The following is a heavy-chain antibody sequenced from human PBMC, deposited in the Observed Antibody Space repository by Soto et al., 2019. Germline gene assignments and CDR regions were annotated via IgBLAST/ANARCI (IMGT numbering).Heavy chain of an antibody. Sequence: SETLSLTCTVSGGSISSGGYYWSWIRQHPGKGLEWIGYIYCSGSTYYNPSLKSRVTISVDTSKNQFSLKLSSVTAADTAVYYCARGLTDYLHDYWGQGTLVTVSS. CDR3: ARGLTDYLHDY. J-gene: IGHJ4*02. CDR2: IYCSGST. CDR1: GGSISSGGYY. V-gene: IGHV4-31*03. D-gene: IGHD3-16*01.